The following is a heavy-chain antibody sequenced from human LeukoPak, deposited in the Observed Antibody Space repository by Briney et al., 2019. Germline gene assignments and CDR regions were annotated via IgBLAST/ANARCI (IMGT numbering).Heavy chain of an antibody. CDR1: GFTFRSHV. V-gene: IGHV3-64*01. D-gene: IGHD2-8*01. Sequence: GGSLRLSCEGSGFTFRSHVMHWVRQAPGKGLEYVSAISGNGANKNYANSVKGRFTISRDNSKNTLYLQMGSLRAEDMAVYYCARGPIFCTNGVCPYFDCWGQGTLVTVSS. J-gene: IGHJ4*02. CDR3: ARGPIFCTNGVCPYFDC. CDR2: ISGNGANK.